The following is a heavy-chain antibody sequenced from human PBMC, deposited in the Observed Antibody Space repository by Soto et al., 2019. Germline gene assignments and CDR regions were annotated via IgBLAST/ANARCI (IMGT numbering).Heavy chain of an antibody. CDR3: ARGIDFYFDL. J-gene: IGHJ2*01. CDR2: INSDESSR. Sequence: EVQLVESGGDLVQPGGSLSLSCVASGFTFSNYWMHWVRQAPGKGLEWVSRINSDESSRAYADAVKGRFISSRDNDNNSLSLEMNIMRAEDTAVYYCARGIDFYFDLWGRGTLVTVSS. CDR1: GFTFSNYW. V-gene: IGHV3-74*01.